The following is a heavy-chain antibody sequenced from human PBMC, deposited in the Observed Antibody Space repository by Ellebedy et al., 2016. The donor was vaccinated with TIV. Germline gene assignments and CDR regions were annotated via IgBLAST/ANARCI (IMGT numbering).Heavy chain of an antibody. V-gene: IGHV4-39*07. CDR2: IYYSGST. CDR3: ARSGGYTYGYFDL. D-gene: IGHD3-22*01. CDR1: GGSISSSSYY. Sequence: SETLSLXXTVSGGSISSSSYYWGWIRQPPGKGLEWIGSIYYSGSTYYNPSLKSRVTISIDTSKKQFSLKLSSVTAADTAAYYCARSGGYTYGYFDLWGRGTLVTVSS. J-gene: IGHJ2*01.